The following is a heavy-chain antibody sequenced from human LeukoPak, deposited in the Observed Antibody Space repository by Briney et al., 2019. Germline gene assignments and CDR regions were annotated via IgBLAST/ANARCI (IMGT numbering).Heavy chain of an antibody. V-gene: IGHV3-30*03. Sequence: GGSLRLSCAASGFTFSSYGMHWVREAPGKGLEWVAVISYDGSNKYYADSVKGRFTISRDNSKNTLYLQMNSLRAEDTAVYYCARGPSMEGFLEWLSSGEFDYWGQGTLVTVSS. CDR2: ISYDGSNK. D-gene: IGHD3-3*01. J-gene: IGHJ4*02. CDR3: ARGPSMEGFLEWLSSGEFDY. CDR1: GFTFSSYG.